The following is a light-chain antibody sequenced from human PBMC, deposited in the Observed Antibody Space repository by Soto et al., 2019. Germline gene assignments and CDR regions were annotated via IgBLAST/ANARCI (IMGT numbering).Light chain of an antibody. Sequence: QPVLTQSPSASASLGASVKLTCTLSSGHSSYAIAWHQQQPEKGPRYLMKLNSDGSHSKGDGIPDRFSGSSSGAERYLTISSLQSEDEADCYCQSWGTGTVYVFGTGTKLTVL. CDR1: SGHSSYA. CDR3: QSWGTGTVYV. J-gene: IGLJ1*01. V-gene: IGLV4-69*01. CDR2: LNSDGSH.